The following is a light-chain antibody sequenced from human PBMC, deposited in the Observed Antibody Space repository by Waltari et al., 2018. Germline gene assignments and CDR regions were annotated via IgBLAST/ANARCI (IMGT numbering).Light chain of an antibody. CDR1: QSISTY. Sequence: DIQMTQSPSSLSASVGDRVTITCRASQSISTYLHWYQHIPWKAPNLLIYAASTLQGGVPSRFSGSGSGTDFTLTISSLQPEDFATYYCQQSSSTPPTFAQGTKVEVK. V-gene: IGKV1-39*01. CDR2: AAS. CDR3: QQSSSTPPT. J-gene: IGKJ1*01.